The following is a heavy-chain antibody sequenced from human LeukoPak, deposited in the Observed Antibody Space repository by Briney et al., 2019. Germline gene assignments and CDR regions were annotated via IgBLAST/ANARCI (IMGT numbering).Heavy chain of an antibody. J-gene: IGHJ4*02. CDR2: ISGDSSYI. D-gene: IGHD3-10*01. CDR1: EFTFSSYS. V-gene: IGHV3-21*06. Sequence: GGSLRLSCAASEFTFSSYSMNWVRQAPGKGLEWVSSISGDSSYIYYADSVKGRFTISGDNAKNSLFLQMNSLRAEDTAVYYCARVRGVFWGQGTLVTVSS. CDR3: ARVRGVF.